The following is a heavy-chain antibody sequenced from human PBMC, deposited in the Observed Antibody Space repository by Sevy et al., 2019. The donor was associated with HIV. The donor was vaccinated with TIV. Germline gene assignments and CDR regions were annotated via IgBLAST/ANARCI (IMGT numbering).Heavy chain of an antibody. V-gene: IGHV3-74*01. CDR2: ISGDGATT. J-gene: IGHJ4*02. CDR3: VSSGGTNLFDY. CDR1: GFTLINDW. Sequence: GGSLRLSCAASGFTLINDWMHWVHQAPGKGLVWVSGISGDGATTTYADSVKGRFTISRDNAKNTLYVQMNSLRGEDTAVYYCVSSGGTNLFDYWGQGILVTVSS. D-gene: IGHD2-15*01.